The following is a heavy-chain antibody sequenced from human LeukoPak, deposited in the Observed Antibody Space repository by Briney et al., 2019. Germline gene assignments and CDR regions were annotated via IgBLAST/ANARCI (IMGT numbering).Heavy chain of an antibody. CDR3: ARHPFSTPFDY. J-gene: IGHJ4*02. CDR2: IYYSGST. V-gene: IGHV4-59*08. CDR1: GGSISSYY. Sequence: SETLSLTCTVSGGSISSYYWSWIRQPPGKGLEWIGYIYYSGSTNYNPSLKSRVTISVDTSKNQFSLKLSSVTAADTAVYYCARHPFSTPFDYWGRGTLVTVSS. D-gene: IGHD2/OR15-2a*01.